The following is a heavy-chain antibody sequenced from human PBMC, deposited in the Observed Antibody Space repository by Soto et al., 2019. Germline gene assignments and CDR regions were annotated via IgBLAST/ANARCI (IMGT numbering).Heavy chain of an antibody. CDR3: ARVHAVLRFLEWLSFDYMDV. CDR2: ISAYNGNT. J-gene: IGHJ6*03. Sequence: ASVKVSYKASGYTFTSYGISWVRQAPGQGLEWMGWISAYNGNTNYAQKLQGRVTMTTDTSTSTAYMEVRSLRSDDTAVYYCARVHAVLRFLEWLSFDYMDVWGKGTTVTVSS. V-gene: IGHV1-18*01. D-gene: IGHD3-3*01. CDR1: GYTFTSYG.